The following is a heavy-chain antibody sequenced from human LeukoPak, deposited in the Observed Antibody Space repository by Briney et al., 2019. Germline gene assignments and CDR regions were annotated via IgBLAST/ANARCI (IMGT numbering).Heavy chain of an antibody. V-gene: IGHV3-48*01. CDR3: ARDDYCGMSGYYFFDMKFDY. Sequence: GGSLRLSCAASGFTFRSYSMSWVRQAPGKGLEWVSYISSSSTTIYYADSVKGRFTISRDNDKKTLFLQMNRMTAEDTAVYYWARDDYCGMSGYYFFDMKFDYWGQGTLVTVSS. CDR1: GFTFRSYS. CDR2: ISSSSTTI. D-gene: IGHD3-22*01. J-gene: IGHJ4*02.